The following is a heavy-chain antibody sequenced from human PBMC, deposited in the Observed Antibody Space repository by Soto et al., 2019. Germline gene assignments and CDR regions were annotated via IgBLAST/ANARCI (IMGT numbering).Heavy chain of an antibody. Sequence: PGESLKISCKGSGYSFTSYWISWVRQMPGKGLEWMGRIDPSDSYTNYSPSFQGHVTISADKSISTAYLQWSSLKASDTAMYYCDIYDSSGYPALDAFDIWGQGTMVTVSS. CDR2: IDPSDSYT. J-gene: IGHJ3*02. D-gene: IGHD3-22*01. V-gene: IGHV5-10-1*01. CDR3: DIYDSSGYPALDAFDI. CDR1: GYSFTSYW.